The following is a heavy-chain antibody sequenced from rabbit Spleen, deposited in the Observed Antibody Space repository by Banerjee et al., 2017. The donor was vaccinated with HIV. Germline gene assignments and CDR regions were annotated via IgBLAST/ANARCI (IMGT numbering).Heavy chain of an antibody. J-gene: IGHJ4*01. D-gene: IGHD2-1*01. CDR1: GVSFSSNHY. Sequence: QSLEESGGDLVKPGASLTLTCTASGVSFSSNHYMCWVRQAPGKGLEWIACIEGGSSGTSYYASWAKGRFTISSTSSTTVTLQMTGLTAADTATYFCARDQAGDADYGPYYLNLWGPGTLVTVS. CDR3: ARDQAGDADYGPYYLNL. CDR2: IEGGSSGTS. V-gene: IGHV1S40*01.